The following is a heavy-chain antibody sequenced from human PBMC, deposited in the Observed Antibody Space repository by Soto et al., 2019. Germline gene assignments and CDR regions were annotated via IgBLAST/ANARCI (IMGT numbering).Heavy chain of an antibody. V-gene: IGHV3-23*01. J-gene: IGHJ4*02. CDR3: AKFFVETGSNSGWPWSFHY. CDR2: ISGSGGTT. D-gene: IGHD6-25*01. Sequence: EVQLLESGGGLVQPGRSLRLSCAASGFTFSNYPMSWVRQAPGQGLDWVSAISGSGGTTYYADSVKGRFTISRDNSKTTLFLQMNSLRAEDAAVYYCAKFFVETGSNSGWPWSFHYWGQGTLVTVSS. CDR1: GFTFSNYP.